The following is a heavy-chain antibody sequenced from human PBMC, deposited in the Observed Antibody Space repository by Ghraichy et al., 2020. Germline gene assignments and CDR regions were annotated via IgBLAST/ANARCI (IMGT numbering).Heavy chain of an antibody. J-gene: IGHJ1*01. CDR3: ASRVGWPAEYFHH. D-gene: IGHD2-15*01. V-gene: IGHV4-39*01. Sequence: SETLSLTCPVSGSSHGCTHTWSYVPYPPCNGLKRIGSISYSGTTYHNPSLKSRVTISIDTSRNQYSLKLSSVTASDTAVYYCASRVGWPAEYFHHWGQGTLVSVS. CDR1: GSSHGCTHT. CDR2: ISYSGTT.